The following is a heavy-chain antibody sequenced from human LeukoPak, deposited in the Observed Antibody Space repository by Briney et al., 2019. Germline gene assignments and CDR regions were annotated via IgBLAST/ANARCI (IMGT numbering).Heavy chain of an antibody. J-gene: IGHJ4*02. V-gene: IGHV5-51*01. Sequence: GESLKISCKGSGYSFTSYWIGWVRQMPGRGLEWMGLIYPGDSDTRYSPSLQGQVTISADKSTSTAYLQWSSLKASDTAMYYCARESYYYASGSSQRRLFDYWGQGTLVTVSS. D-gene: IGHD3-10*01. CDR3: ARESYYYASGSSQRRLFDY. CDR1: GYSFTSYW. CDR2: IYPGDSDT.